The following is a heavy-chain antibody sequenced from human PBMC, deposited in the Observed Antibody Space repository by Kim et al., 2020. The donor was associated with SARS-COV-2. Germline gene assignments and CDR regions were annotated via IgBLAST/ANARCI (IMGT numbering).Heavy chain of an antibody. D-gene: IGHD2-2*02. V-gene: IGHV4-34*01. CDR1: GGSFSGYY. J-gene: IGHJ5*02. Sequence: SETLSLTCAVYGGSFSGYYWSWIRQPPGKGLEWIGEINHSGSTNYNPSLKSRVTISVDTSKNQFSLKLSSVTAADTAVYYCARGLVVPAAIKYNWFDPWG. CDR3: ARGLVVPAAIKYNWFDP. CDR2: INHSGST.